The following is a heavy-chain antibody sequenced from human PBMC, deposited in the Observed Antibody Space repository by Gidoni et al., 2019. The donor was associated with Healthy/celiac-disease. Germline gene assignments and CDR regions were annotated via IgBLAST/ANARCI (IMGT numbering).Heavy chain of an antibody. Sequence: QVQLVESGGGVVQPGRSLRLSCAASGFTFSSYGMHWVRQAPGKGLEWVAVIWYDGSNKYYADSVKGRCTISRDNSKNTLYLQMNSLRAEDTAVYYCARKYSGWLDYWGQGTLVTVSS. CDR2: IWYDGSNK. J-gene: IGHJ4*02. CDR3: ARKYSGWLDY. CDR1: GFTFSSYG. D-gene: IGHD6-19*01. V-gene: IGHV3-33*01.